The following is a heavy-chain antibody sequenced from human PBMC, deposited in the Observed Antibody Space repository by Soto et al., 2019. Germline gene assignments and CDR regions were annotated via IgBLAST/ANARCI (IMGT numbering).Heavy chain of an antibody. CDR1: GFTFSSYG. CDR2: IWYDGSNK. J-gene: IGHJ6*02. V-gene: IGHV3-33*01. Sequence: QVQLVESGGGVVQPGRSLRLSCAASGFTFSSYGMHWVRQAPGKGLEWVAVIWYDGSNKYYADSVKGRFTISRDNSKNTLYLQMNSLRAEDTAVYYCARVKSSFGGWVWFGMDVWGQGTTVTVSS. D-gene: IGHD6-13*01. CDR3: ARVKSSFGGWVWFGMDV.